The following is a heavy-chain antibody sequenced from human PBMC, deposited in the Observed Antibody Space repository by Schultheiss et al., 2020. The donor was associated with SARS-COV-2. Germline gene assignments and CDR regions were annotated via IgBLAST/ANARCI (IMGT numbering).Heavy chain of an antibody. CDR1: DGSISGYF. J-gene: IGHJ4*02. Sequence: SETLSLTCTVSDGSISGYFWSWIRQPPGKGLEWIGYIYYTGNTNYNPSLKSRVTISVDTSKNQFSLKLSSVTAADTAVYYCARGLVVVPAVFDYWGQGTLVTVSS. CDR2: IYYTGNT. CDR3: ARGLVVVPAVFDY. D-gene: IGHD2-2*01. V-gene: IGHV4-59*12.